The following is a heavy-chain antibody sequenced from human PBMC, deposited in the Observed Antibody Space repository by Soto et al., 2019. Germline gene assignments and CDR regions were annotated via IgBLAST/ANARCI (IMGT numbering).Heavy chain of an antibody. Sequence: QVQLVQSGAEVKKPGSSVKVSCKASGGTFNSYAISWVRQAPGQGLAWMGGIIPISETTNYAQKFQGRVTITADESTSTAYMELSSLRSEDTAVYYCARSQGSSTSLEIYYYYYYGMDVWGQGTTVTVSS. D-gene: IGHD2-2*01. J-gene: IGHJ6*02. CDR1: GGTFNSYA. V-gene: IGHV1-69*01. CDR2: IIPISETT. CDR3: ARSQGSSTSLEIYYYYYYGMDV.